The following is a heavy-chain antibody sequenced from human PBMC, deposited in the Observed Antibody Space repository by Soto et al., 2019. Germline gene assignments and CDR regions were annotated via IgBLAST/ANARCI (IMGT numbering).Heavy chain of an antibody. Sequence: ASVKVSCKASGYTFTSYAMHWVRQAPGQRLEWMGWINAGNGNTKYSQKFQGRVTITRDTSASTAYMELSSLRSEDTAVYYCARDYDILTGTPQHWGQGTLVTVSS. V-gene: IGHV1-3*01. CDR2: INAGNGNT. CDR3: ARDYDILTGTPQH. CDR1: GYTFTSYA. J-gene: IGHJ1*01. D-gene: IGHD3-9*01.